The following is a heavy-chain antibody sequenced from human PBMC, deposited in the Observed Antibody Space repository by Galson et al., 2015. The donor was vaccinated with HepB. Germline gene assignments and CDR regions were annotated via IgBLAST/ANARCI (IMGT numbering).Heavy chain of an antibody. CDR1: GLTFSNYA. V-gene: IGHV3-23*01. CDR3: AKTPHNSRSGWGYFDY. D-gene: IGHD3-3*01. CDR2: FSGSGGST. Sequence: SLRLSCAASGLTFSNYAMSWVRQAPGKGLEWVSAFSGSGGSTYYADSVKGRFTISRDNSKNTLYLQMNSLRAEDTAVYYCAKTPHNSRSGWGYFDYWGQGTLVTVSS. J-gene: IGHJ4*02.